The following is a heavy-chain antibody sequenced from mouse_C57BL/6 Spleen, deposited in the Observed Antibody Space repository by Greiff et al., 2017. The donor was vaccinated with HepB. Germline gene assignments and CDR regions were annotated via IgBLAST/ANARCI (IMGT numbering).Heavy chain of an antibody. CDR2: IHPNSGST. D-gene: IGHD2-3*01. V-gene: IGHV1-64*01. Sequence: QVQLQQPGAELVKPGASVKLSCKASGYTFTSYWMHWVKQRPGQGLEWIGMIHPNSGSTNYNEKFKSKATLTVDKSSSTAYMQLSSLTSEDSAVYYCERAYDGYYAWFAYWGQGTLVTVSA. CDR3: ERAYDGYYAWFAY. CDR1: GYTFTSYW. J-gene: IGHJ3*01.